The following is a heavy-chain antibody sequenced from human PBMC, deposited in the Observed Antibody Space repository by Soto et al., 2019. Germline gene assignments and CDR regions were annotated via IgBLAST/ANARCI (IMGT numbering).Heavy chain of an antibody. CDR2: MNPNSGNT. V-gene: IGHV1-8*01. J-gene: IGHJ6*03. CDR3: ARGVSGVVVVPAANYYYYMDD. D-gene: IGHD2-2*01. CDR1: GYTFTSYD. Sequence: ASVKVSCKASGYTFTSYDINWVRQATGQGLEWMGWMNPNSGNTGYAQKFQGRVTMTRNTSISTAYMELSSLRSEDTAVHYCARGVSGVVVVPAANYYYYMDDWGKGTPVTV.